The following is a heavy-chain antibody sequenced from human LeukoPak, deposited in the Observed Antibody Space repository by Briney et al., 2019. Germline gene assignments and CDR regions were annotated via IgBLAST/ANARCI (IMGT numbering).Heavy chain of an antibody. CDR2: ISSSTTSI. V-gene: IGHV3-21*01. D-gene: IGHD6-13*01. Sequence: GGSLRLSCAASGFPFSTYSMNWVRQAPGKELEWVSYISSSTTSIYYADSVKGRFTISRDNAKNSLYLQMNSLRVEDTAVYYCARDTSTWMFDYWGQGTLVTVSS. J-gene: IGHJ4*02. CDR3: ARDTSTWMFDY. CDR1: GFPFSTYS.